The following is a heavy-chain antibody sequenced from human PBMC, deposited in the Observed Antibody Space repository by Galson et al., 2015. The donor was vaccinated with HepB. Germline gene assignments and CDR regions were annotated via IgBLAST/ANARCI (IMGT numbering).Heavy chain of an antibody. J-gene: IGHJ4*02. D-gene: IGHD3-10*01. CDR2: ISAYNGNT. CDR3: ARESRYYHYGSGLY. Sequence: VKVSCKASGYTFTSYGVSWVRQAPGQGLEWMGWISAYNGNTNYAQKLQGRVTMTTDTSTSTAYMELRSLRSDDTAVYYCARESRYYHYGSGLYWGQGTLVTVSS. V-gene: IGHV1-18*01. CDR1: GYTFTSYG.